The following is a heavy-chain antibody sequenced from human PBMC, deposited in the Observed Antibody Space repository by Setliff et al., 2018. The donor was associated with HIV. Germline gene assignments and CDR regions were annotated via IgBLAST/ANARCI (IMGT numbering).Heavy chain of an antibody. CDR1: GFIFTSYW. CDR3: AREKFENGDYEFVSTFDS. V-gene: IGHV3-7*01. J-gene: IGHJ4*02. Sequence: GGSLRLSCAASGFIFTSYWMIWVRQAPGKGLEWVANINQDGSEKNYVDSVKGRFTISRDNGKKSLYLQMDSLRDEDTAVYYCAREKFENGDYEFVSTFDSWGQGTLVTVSS. D-gene: IGHD4-17*01. CDR2: INQDGSEK.